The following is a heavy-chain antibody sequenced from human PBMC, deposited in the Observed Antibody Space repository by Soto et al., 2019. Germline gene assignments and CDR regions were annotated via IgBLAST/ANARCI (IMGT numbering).Heavy chain of an antibody. Sequence: GGSLRLSCAASGFTFSSYSMNWVRQAPGKGLEWVSSISSSSSYIYYADSVKGRFTISRDNAKNSLYLQMNSLRAEDTAVYYCARGDVTTFGVVIGFFDYWGQGTLVTVTS. CDR2: ISSSSSYI. V-gene: IGHV3-21*01. J-gene: IGHJ4*02. CDR3: ARGDVTTFGVVIGFFDY. D-gene: IGHD3-3*01. CDR1: GFTFSSYS.